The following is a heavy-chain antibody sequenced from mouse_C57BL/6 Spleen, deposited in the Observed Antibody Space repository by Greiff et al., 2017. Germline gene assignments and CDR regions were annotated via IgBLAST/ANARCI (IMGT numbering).Heavy chain of an antibody. CDR3: ARDYYGSSLYYFDY. CDR2: IYPSDSET. V-gene: IGHV1-61*01. CDR1: GYTFTSYW. Sequence: QVQLQQPGAELVRPGSSVKLSCKASGYTFTSYWMDWVKQRPGQGLEWIGNIYPSDSETHYNQKFKDKATVTVDKSSSTAYMQLSSLTSEDSAVYYCARDYYGSSLYYFDYWGQGTTLTVSS. J-gene: IGHJ2*01. D-gene: IGHD1-1*01.